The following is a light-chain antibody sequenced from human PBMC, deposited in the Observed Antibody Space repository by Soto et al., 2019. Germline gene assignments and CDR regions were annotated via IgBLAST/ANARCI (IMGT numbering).Light chain of an antibody. CDR1: SSDVGGYDH. V-gene: IGLV2-8*01. Sequence: QSALTQPPSASGSPGQSVTISCTGSSSDVGGYDHVSWYQHHPGKAPKLIIYEVSQRPSGVPDRFSGSKSGNTASLTVSGLQAEDEADYYCNSHGGSNNFWVFGGGTQLTVL. CDR2: EVS. CDR3: NSHGGSNNFWV. J-gene: IGLJ3*02.